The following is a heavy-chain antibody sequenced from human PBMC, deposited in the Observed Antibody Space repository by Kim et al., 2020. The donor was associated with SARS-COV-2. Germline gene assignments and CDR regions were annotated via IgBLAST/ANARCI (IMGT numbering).Heavy chain of an antibody. Sequence: GGSLRLSCAASGFTFSSYSMNWVRQAPGKGLEWVSSISSSSSYIYYADSVKGRFTISRDNAKNSLYLQMNSLRAEDTAVYYCARERDTVVTPVNAFDIWGQGTMVTVSS. J-gene: IGHJ3*02. CDR3: ARERDTVVTPVNAFDI. V-gene: IGHV3-21*01. D-gene: IGHD2-21*02. CDR2: ISSSSSYI. CDR1: GFTFSSYS.